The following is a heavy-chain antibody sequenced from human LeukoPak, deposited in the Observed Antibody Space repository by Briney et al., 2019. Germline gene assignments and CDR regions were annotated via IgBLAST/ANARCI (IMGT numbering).Heavy chain of an antibody. CDR2: IYHSGST. J-gene: IGHJ4*02. CDR1: GGSISSSNW. D-gene: IGHD4-17*01. V-gene: IGHV4-4*02. Sequence: SETLSLTCAVSGGSISSSNWWSWVRQPPGKGLEWIGEIYHSGSTNYNPSLKSRVTISVDTSKNQFSLKLSSVTAADTAVYYCARATPTVTRHFDYWGQGTLVTVSS. CDR3: ARATPTVTRHFDY.